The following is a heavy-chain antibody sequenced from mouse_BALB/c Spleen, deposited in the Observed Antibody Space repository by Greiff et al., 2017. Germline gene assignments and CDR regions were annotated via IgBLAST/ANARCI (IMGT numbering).Heavy chain of an antibody. J-gene: IGHJ4*01. D-gene: IGHD2-4*01. V-gene: IGHV3-6*02. CDR1: GYSITSGYY. CDR3: ARDRAIYYDYDGTLYYYAMDY. Sequence: EVQLKESGPGLVKPSQSLSLTCSVTGYSITSGYYWNWIRQFPGNKLEWMGYISYDGSNNYNPSLKNRISITRDTSKNQFFLKLNSVTTEDTATYYCARDRAIYYDYDGTLYYYAMDYWGQGTSVTVSS. CDR2: ISYDGSN.